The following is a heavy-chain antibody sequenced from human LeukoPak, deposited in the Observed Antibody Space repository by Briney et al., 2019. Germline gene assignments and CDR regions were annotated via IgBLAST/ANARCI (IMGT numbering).Heavy chain of an antibody. Sequence: ASVKVSCKASSYTLNSFGISWVRQAPGQGLEWMGWISAYNGNTNYAQNLQGRVTMTTDTSTSTAYMELRSLRSDDTAVYFRATGVRWDFDYWGQGSLVSVSS. CDR1: SYTLNSFG. CDR3: ATGVRWDFDY. CDR2: ISAYNGNT. J-gene: IGHJ4*02. V-gene: IGHV1-18*01. D-gene: IGHD4-23*01.